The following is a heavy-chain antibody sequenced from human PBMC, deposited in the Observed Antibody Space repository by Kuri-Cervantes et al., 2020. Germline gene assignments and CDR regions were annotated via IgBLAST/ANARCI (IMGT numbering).Heavy chain of an antibody. CDR3: ARYQYCSSTSCWSEGNWFDP. Sequence: SVKVSCKASGGTFSSYAISWVRQAPGQGLEWMGGIIPIFGTANYAQKFQGRVTITADESTSTAYMELSSLRSDDTAVYYCARYQYCSSTSCWSEGNWFDPWGQGTLVTVSS. CDR2: IIPIFGTA. J-gene: IGHJ5*02. CDR1: GGTFSSYA. V-gene: IGHV1-69*13. D-gene: IGHD2-2*01.